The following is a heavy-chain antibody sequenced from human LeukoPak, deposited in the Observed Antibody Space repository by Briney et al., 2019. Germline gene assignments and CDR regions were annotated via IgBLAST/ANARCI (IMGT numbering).Heavy chain of an antibody. CDR3: AGESAGIDY. J-gene: IGHJ4*02. V-gene: IGHV4-61*02. CDR1: AGSISSSNYY. Sequence: PSETLSLTCTVSAGSISSSNYYWGWIRQPAGKGLEWIGRIYTSGSTNYNPSLKSRVTISVDTSKNQFSLKLSSVTAADTAVYYCAGESAGIDYWGQGTLVTVSS. D-gene: IGHD6-13*01. CDR2: IYTSGST.